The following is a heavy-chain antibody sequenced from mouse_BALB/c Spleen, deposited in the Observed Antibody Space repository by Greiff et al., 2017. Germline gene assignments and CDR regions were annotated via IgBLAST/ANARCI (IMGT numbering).Heavy chain of an antibody. CDR3: VRHPLYYGFDY. D-gene: IGHD1-1*01. V-gene: IGHV10-1*02. Sequence: EVQLVESGGGLVQPKGSLKLSCAASGFTFNTYAMNWVRQAPGKGLEWVARIRSKSNNYATYYADSVKDRFTISRDDSQSMLYLQMNNLKTEDTAMYYCVRHPLYYGFDYWGQGTTLTVSS. CDR1: GFTFNTYA. J-gene: IGHJ2*01. CDR2: IRSKSNNYAT.